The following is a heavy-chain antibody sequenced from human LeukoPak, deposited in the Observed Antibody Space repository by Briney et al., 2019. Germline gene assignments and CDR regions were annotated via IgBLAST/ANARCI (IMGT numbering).Heavy chain of an antibody. CDR1: GNSISSGYY. J-gene: IGHJ4*02. D-gene: IGHD3-22*01. CDR2: ICHSGST. CDR3: ARVGDYYDSSGLSWFDY. Sequence: SETLSLTCAVSGNSISSGYYWGWIRQPPGKGLEWIGSICHSGSTYYNSSLKSRVTISVDTSKNQFSLKLSSVTAADTAVYYCARVGDYYDSSGLSWFDYWGQGALVAVSS. V-gene: IGHV4-38-2*01.